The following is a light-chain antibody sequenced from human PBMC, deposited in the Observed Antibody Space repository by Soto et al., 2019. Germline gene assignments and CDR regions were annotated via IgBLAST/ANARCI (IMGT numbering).Light chain of an antibody. Sequence: IVLTQSPATLSLSPGEISSLSCRASQTVGKDLAWYQVRPGQAPRLLIFDASTSATGVPPRFSGSRSGSDLTLTLSSLDPEDFALYYCQQRSAWPFTFGGGTSVLIK. J-gene: IGKJ4*01. V-gene: IGKV3-11*01. CDR2: DAS. CDR1: QTVGKD. CDR3: QQRSAWPFT.